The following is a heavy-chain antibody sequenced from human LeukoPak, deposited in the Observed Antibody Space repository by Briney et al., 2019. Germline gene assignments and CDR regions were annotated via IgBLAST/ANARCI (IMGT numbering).Heavy chain of an antibody. CDR1: GFAFSNAW. CDR2: IKSKTDGGKT. D-gene: IGHD1-26*01. CDR3: TTDQGGSYWENH. V-gene: IGHV3-15*01. J-gene: IGHJ4*02. Sequence: GGSLRLSCAASGFAFSNAWMNWVRQAPGKGLERVGRIKSKTDGGKTDYATPAKGRFTISRDDSKNTLYLQMNSLKTEDTAVYYCTTDQGGSYWENHWGQGTLVTVSS.